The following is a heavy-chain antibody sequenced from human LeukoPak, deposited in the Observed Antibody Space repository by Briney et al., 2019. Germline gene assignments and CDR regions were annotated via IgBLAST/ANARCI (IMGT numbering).Heavy chain of an antibody. CDR2: IYYSGST. Sequence: SETLSLTCTVSGGSISSYYWSWIRQPPGKGLEWIGYIYYSGSTNYNPSLKSRVTISVDTSKNQFSLRLSSVTAADTAVYYCARSSGSYYHWGQGTLVTVSS. D-gene: IGHD1-26*01. J-gene: IGHJ5*02. CDR3: ARSSGSYYH. CDR1: GGSISSYY. V-gene: IGHV4-59*08.